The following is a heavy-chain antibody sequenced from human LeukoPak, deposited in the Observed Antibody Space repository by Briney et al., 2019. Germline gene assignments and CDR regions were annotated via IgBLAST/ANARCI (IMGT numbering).Heavy chain of an antibody. J-gene: IGHJ4*02. CDR3: AKQIAVAGFDY. CDR1: GFTFSSYG. D-gene: IGHD6-19*01. V-gene: IGHV3-30*18. Sequence: TGGSLRLSCAASGFTFSSYGMHWVRQAPAKGLEWLGVVSSDGNNKYYPDSVKGRFTISRDNSKNTLYLQMNSLRAEDTAVYYCAKQIAVAGFDYWGQGTLVTVSS. CDR2: VSSDGNNK.